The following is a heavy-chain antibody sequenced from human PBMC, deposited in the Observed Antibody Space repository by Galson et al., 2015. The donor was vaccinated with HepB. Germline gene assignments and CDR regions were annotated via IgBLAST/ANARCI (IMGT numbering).Heavy chain of an antibody. V-gene: IGHV3-23*01. D-gene: IGHD6-19*01. Sequence: SLRLAGAASGFTSVNYAMNWVRQAPGKGLGWVASISGSGGLTYYADSGKGRFHLFRDNSKNSLFLQVRRLGADDTAVYYCAKGAVAGTYVPTFFDLWGRGTLVTVSS. CDR3: AKGAVAGTYVPTFFDL. J-gene: IGHJ2*01. CDR1: GFTSVNYA. CDR2: ISGSGGLT.